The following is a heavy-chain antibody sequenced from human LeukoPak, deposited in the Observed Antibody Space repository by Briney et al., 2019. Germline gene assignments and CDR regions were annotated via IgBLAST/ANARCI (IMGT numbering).Heavy chain of an antibody. CDR2: INPNNGGT. CDR3: ATVRMGATPFDY. V-gene: IGHV1-2*02. J-gene: IGHJ4*02. Sequence: ASVKVSCKASGYTFTGYYMQWVRQAPGQGLEWRGGINPNNGGTNFAQKFQGRVTMTSDTSISTAYMELSRLRSDDTAVYYCATVRMGATPFDYWGQGTLVTVSS. CDR1: GYTFTGYY. D-gene: IGHD1-26*01.